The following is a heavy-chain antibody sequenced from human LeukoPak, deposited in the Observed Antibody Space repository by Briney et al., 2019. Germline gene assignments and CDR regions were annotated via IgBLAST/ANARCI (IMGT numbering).Heavy chain of an antibody. CDR3: ASRWEWQLAPIDY. CDR2: FTSMSRTI. CDR1: GFTFSRYS. V-gene: IGHV3-21*01. D-gene: IGHD6-6*01. J-gene: IGHJ4*02. Sequence: GGSLRLSCAASGFTFSRYSMTWVRQAPGKGLEWVSSFTSMSRTIYYADSVKGRFTISRDDAKESLYLQMNSLRVDDTAVYYCASRWEWQLAPIDYWGQGTLVTVSS.